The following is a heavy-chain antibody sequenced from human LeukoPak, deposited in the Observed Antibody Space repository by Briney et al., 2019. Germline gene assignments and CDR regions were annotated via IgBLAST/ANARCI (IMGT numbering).Heavy chain of an antibody. CDR3: VRVGTGTRSFDY. CDR2: ISAYNGYT. J-gene: IGHJ4*02. Sequence: ASVKVSCKTSGYTFTTYDINWVRQAPGQGLEWMGRISAYNGYTNYGQKLQGRVTMTTDTSTSTAYMELRGLRSDDTAVYYCVRVGTGTRSFDYWGQGTLVTVSS. D-gene: IGHD1/OR15-1a*01. CDR1: GYTFTTYD. V-gene: IGHV1-18*01.